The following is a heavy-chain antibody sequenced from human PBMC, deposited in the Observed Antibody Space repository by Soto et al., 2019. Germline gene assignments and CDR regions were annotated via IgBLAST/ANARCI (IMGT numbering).Heavy chain of an antibody. CDR2: MYAGGAT. J-gene: IGHJ4*01. CDR1: GLSVSDNY. Sequence: GGSLRRSCGASGLSVSDNYMGCVRQAPGRGLEWVSVMYAGGATHYADSVKGRFTIPRDKSENTSYLQLNSLRDQETGVYFCLSSIPSTVYDCWGLGTRVTVAS. CDR3: LSSIPSTVYDC. D-gene: IGHD3-3*02. V-gene: IGHV3-53*01.